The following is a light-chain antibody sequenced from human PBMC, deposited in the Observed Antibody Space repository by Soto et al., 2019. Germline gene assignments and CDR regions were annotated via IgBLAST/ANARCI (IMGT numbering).Light chain of an antibody. CDR2: GNR. CDR3: QAYDYSLTAFV. V-gene: IGLV1-40*01. Sequence: QSVLTQPPSVYGAPGQRVTISCTGNNSNLGAGYDVHWYQQPPGAAPKLVIFGNRNRPSGVPERFSGSKSGTSASLAITGLQAEDEADYYCQAYDYSLTAFVFGGGTKLTVL. J-gene: IGLJ3*02. CDR1: NSNLGAGYD.